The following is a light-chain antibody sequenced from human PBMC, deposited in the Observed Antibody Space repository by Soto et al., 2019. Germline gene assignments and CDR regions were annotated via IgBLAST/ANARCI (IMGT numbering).Light chain of an antibody. CDR3: QQYGSSPYT. V-gene: IGKV3-20*01. J-gene: IGKJ2*01. Sequence: EIVLTQSPGTLSLSPGERATLSCRASQSVSSTYLAWYHQKPGQAPRLLMYGASSRATGVPDRFSGSGSKTDFTLTISRLEPEDVAVYYCQQYGSSPYTFGQGNRLEIK. CDR2: GAS. CDR1: QSVSSTY.